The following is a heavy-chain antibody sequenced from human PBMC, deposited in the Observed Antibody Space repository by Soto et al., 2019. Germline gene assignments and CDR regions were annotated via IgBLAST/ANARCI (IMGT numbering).Heavy chain of an antibody. Sequence: QVQLQESGPGLVKPSQTLSLTCTVSGGSISSGGYYWSWIRQHPGKGLEWIGYIYYSGSTYYNPSLKGRVTMSVDTSKTQFPLKLSSVPAAGTVVYCWAGDGGSGGGAYAFDIWGQGTMVTVSS. CDR2: IYYSGST. CDR1: GGSISSGGYY. J-gene: IGHJ3*02. D-gene: IGHD3-16*01. V-gene: IGHV4-31*03. CDR3: AGDGGSGGGAYAFDI.